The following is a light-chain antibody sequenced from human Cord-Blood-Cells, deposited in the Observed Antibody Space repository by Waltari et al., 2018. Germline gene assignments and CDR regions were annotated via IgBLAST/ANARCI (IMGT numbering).Light chain of an antibody. CDR3: QQYGSSPWT. J-gene: IGKJ1*01. CDR1: QSVSSSY. V-gene: IGKV3-20*01. CDR2: GAS. Sequence: EIVLTQSPGTLSLSPGERATLSCRASQSVSSSYLAWYQQKPGQAPRLLIYGASSRTTGIPDRFSGSGSGTDFTLTISRLDPEDFAVHYCQQYGSSPWTFGQGTKVEIK.